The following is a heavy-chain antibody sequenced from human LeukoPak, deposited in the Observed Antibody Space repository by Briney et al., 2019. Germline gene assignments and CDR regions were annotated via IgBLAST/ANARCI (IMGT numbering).Heavy chain of an antibody. CDR3: ARGSGLRPGRLGGWSWVGRTLRIPYYMDV. CDR2: IRYDGSNR. Sequence: PGGSLRLSCAASGFTFSSYGMHWVRQAPGKGLEWVAFIRYDGSNRYYADSVKGRFTISRDNSKNTLYLQMNSLRAEDTAVYYCARGSGLRPGRLGGWSWVGRTLRIPYYMDVWGEGTTVTVSS. CDR1: GFTFSSYG. J-gene: IGHJ6*03. D-gene: IGHD6-19*01. V-gene: IGHV3-30*02.